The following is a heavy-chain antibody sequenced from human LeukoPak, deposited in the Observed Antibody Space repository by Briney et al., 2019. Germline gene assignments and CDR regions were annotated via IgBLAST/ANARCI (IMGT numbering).Heavy chain of an antibody. V-gene: IGHV3-7*01. J-gene: IGHJ6*02. Sequence: GGSLRLSCAASGFTFSSYWMSWVRQAPGKGLEWVANIKQDGSEKYYVDSVKGRFTISRDNAKNSLYLQMNSLGAEDTAVYYCARDHKDYYYYYGMDVWGQGTTVTVSS. CDR3: ARDHKDYYYYYGMDV. CDR1: GFTFSSYW. CDR2: IKQDGSEK.